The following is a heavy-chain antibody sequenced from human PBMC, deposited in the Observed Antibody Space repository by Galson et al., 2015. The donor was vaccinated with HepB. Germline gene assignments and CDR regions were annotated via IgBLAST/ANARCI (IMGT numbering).Heavy chain of an antibody. CDR1: GFTFDDYT. D-gene: IGHD5-24*01. V-gene: IGHV3-43*01. CDR3: AKARERWLQFSAGSLADY. CDR2: ISWDGGST. J-gene: IGHJ4*02. Sequence: SLRLSCAASGFTFDDYTMHWVRQAPGKGLEWVSLISWDGGSTYYADSVKGRFTISRDNSKNSLYLQMNSLRTEDTALYYCAKARERWLQFSAGSLADYWGQGTLVTVSS.